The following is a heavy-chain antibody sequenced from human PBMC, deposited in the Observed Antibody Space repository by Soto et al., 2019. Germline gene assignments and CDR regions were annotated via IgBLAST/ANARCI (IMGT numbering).Heavy chain of an antibody. CDR3: TRSAISPYGGLIGPFDY. Sequence: QGQLAQSGAEERKPGASVKVSCEATGYTFTAYAMHWVRQAPGQRLEWMGWIKPANGNTKYSQKFQGRLTITSDTSANTMYMELSSLTSEDTAMYYCTRSAISPYGGLIGPFDYWGQGNLVTVSS. V-gene: IGHV1-3*05. CDR2: IKPANGNT. D-gene: IGHD3-16*02. CDR1: GYTFTAYA. J-gene: IGHJ4*02.